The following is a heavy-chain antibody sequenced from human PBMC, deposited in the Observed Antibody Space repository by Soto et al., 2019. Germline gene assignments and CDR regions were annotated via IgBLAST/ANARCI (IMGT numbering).Heavy chain of an antibody. D-gene: IGHD2-2*01. Sequence: SETLSLTCTVSGGSISSYYWSWIRQPPGKGLEWIGYIYYSGSTNYNPSLKSRVTISVDTSKNQFSLKLSSVTAADTAVYYCARDQYRRQGVSRFDPWGQGTLVTSPQ. CDR1: GGSISSYY. CDR2: IYYSGST. J-gene: IGHJ5*02. V-gene: IGHV4-59*01. CDR3: ARDQYRRQGVSRFDP.